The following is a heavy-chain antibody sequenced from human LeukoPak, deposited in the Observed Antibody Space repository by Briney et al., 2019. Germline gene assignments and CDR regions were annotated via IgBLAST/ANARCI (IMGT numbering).Heavy chain of an antibody. CDR2: INTNTGNP. D-gene: IGHD3-3*01. V-gene: IGHV7-4-1*02. CDR3: ARVEVLRFLEWLGLGDYYYYMDV. J-gene: IGHJ6*03. Sequence: ASVKVSCKASGYTFTSYAMNWVRQAPGQGLEWMGWINTNTGNPTYAQGFTGRFVFSLDTSVSTAYLQISSLKAEDTAVYYCARVEVLRFLEWLGLGDYYYYMDVWGKGTTVTVSS. CDR1: GYTFTSYA.